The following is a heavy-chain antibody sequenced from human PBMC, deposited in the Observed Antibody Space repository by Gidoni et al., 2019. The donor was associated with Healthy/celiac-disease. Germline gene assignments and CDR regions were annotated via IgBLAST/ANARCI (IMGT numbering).Heavy chain of an antibody. V-gene: IGHV3-66*02. J-gene: IGHJ4*02. CDR2: IYRGGST. CDR1: GFTVRSNY. CDR3: ARDGYSYGSVDY. Sequence: EVQLVESGGGLVQPGGSLRLSCAASGFTVRSNYMSWVRQAPGKGLEWVSFIYRGGSTYYADSVKGRFTIARDNSKNTLYLQMNSLRAEDTAVYYCARDGYSYGSVDYWGQGTLVTVSS. D-gene: IGHD5-18*01.